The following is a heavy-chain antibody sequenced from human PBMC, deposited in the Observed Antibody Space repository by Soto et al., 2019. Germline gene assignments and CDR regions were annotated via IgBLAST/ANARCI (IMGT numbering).Heavy chain of an antibody. V-gene: IGHV3-53*01. Sequence: GSLSLPWAVSGFTVSDNYMRWVRQAPGKGLEWVSVIYRGDATHYADSVKGRFTISGDNSKNTVYLQMNSLRAEDTAVYYCARDRSDSSRADSFDIWGQGTMVTVSS. J-gene: IGHJ3*02. CDR3: ARDRSDSSRADSFDI. CDR2: IYRGDAT. CDR1: GFTVSDNY. D-gene: IGHD6-25*01.